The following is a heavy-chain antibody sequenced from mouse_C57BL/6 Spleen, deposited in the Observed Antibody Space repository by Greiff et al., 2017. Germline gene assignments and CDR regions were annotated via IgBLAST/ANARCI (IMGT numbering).Heavy chain of an antibody. J-gene: IGHJ3*01. CDR2: IYPGSGST. CDR3: ARYGYGSSPWLAY. D-gene: IGHD1-1*01. CDR1: GYTFTSYW. V-gene: IGHV1-55*01. Sequence: QVQLQQPGAELVKPGASVKMSCKASGYTFTSYWITWVKQRPGQGLEWIGDIYPGSGSTNYNEKFKSKATLTVDTSSSTAYMQLSSLTSEDSAVYCCARYGYGSSPWLAYWGQGTLVTVSA.